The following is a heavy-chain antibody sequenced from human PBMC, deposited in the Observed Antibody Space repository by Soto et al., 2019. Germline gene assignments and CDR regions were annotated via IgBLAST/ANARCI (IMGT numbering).Heavy chain of an antibody. CDR1: GFTFSDYY. J-gene: IGHJ6*02. CDR3: AGTYYYDSSGYYYDHYYYGMDV. D-gene: IGHD3-22*01. CDR2: ISSSSSYT. Sequence: PGGSLRLSCAASGFTFSDYYMSWIRQAPGKGLEWVSYISSSSSYTNYADSVKGRFTISRDNAKNSLYLQMNSLRAEDTAVYYCAGTYYYDSSGYYYDHYYYGMDVWGQGTTVTVSS. V-gene: IGHV3-11*03.